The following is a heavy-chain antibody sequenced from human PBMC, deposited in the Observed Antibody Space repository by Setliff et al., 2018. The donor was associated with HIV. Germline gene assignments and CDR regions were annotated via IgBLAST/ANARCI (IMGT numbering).Heavy chain of an antibody. Sequence: PSETLSLTCTVSGDSISSVSYSWGWIRQPPGKGLEWIGSTYYSGSTNYNPSLKSLVTISVDTSKNQFSLKLTSVTAADTAMYFCARDGGDPRYSGTDNYWGQGARVTVSS. CDR3: ARDGGDPRYSGTDNY. V-gene: IGHV4-39*07. D-gene: IGHD1-26*01. CDR2: TYYSGST. J-gene: IGHJ4*02. CDR1: GDSISSVSYS.